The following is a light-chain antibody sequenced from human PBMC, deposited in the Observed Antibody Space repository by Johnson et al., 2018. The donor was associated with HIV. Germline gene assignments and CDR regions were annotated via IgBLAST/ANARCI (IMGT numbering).Light chain of an antibody. V-gene: IGLV1-51*02. CDR1: NSNIGNNY. Sequence: QSVLTQPPSVSAAPGQKVTISCSGSNSNIGNNYVSWYQQLPGTAPILLIYESTNRPSGIPDRFSGSKSGTSATLGISGLQTGDEADYYCGTWDSRLNVYLFGTGTKVTVL. J-gene: IGLJ1*01. CDR3: GTWDSRLNVYL. CDR2: EST.